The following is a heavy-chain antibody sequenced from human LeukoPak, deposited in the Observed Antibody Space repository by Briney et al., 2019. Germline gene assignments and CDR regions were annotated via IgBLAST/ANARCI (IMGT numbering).Heavy chain of an antibody. D-gene: IGHD6-6*01. J-gene: IGHJ5*02. CDR3: ARRIAAPRNPLGYWFDP. CDR1: GYSFTSYW. CDR2: IYPGDSDT. Sequence: GESLKISCKGSGYSFTSYWIGWVRQMPGKGLEWMGIIYPGDSDTRYSPSFQGQVTISADKSISTAYLQWSSLKASDTAMYYYARRIAAPRNPLGYWFDPWGQGTLVTVSS. V-gene: IGHV5-51*01.